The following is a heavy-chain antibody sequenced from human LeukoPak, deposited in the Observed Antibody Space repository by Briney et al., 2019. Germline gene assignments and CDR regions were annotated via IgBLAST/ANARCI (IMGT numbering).Heavy chain of an antibody. D-gene: IGHD1-26*01. CDR1: GYSISSGYY. CDR3: ARMLRTVWELPYY. Sequence: SETLSLTCTVSGYSISSGYYWGWIRQPPGKGLEWIGSMFHSGTTYYNPSLKSRVAISVDTSKNHFSLKLSSVTAADTAVYYCARMLRTVWELPYYWGQGTLATVSS. V-gene: IGHV4-38-2*02. CDR2: MFHSGTT. J-gene: IGHJ4*02.